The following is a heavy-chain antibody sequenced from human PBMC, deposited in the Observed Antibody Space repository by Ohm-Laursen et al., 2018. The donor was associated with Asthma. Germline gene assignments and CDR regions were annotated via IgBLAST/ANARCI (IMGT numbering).Heavy chain of an antibody. Sequence: SLRLSCAASGLTFSGYAMHWVRQAPGKGLEWVAVMSYDGSNKYYADSVKGRFTISRDNSKNTLYLQMNSLRAEDTAVYYCAKDGGLLVVVTSFLDYWGQGTLVTVSS. J-gene: IGHJ4*02. CDR2: MSYDGSNK. CDR1: GLTFSGYA. V-gene: IGHV3-30-3*01. D-gene: IGHD2-21*02. CDR3: AKDGGLLVVVTSFLDY.